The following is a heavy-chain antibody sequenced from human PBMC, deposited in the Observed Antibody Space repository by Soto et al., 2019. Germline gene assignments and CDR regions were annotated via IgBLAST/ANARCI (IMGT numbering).Heavy chain of an antibody. CDR2: IYYSGST. D-gene: IGHD3-3*01. CDR3: ARCSYYDFWSGYHRPRGFDP. V-gene: IGHV4-31*03. CDR1: GGSISSGGYS. Sequence: TSETLYLTCTVSGGSISSGGYSWTWIRQHPGKGLEWIGYIYYSGSTYCKPSLKSRVTISVDTSKNQFSLKLSSVTAADTAVYYCARCSYYDFWSGYHRPRGFDPWGQGTLVTVSS. J-gene: IGHJ5*02.